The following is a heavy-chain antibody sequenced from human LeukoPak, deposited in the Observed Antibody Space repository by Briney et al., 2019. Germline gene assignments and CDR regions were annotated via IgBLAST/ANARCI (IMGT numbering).Heavy chain of an antibody. D-gene: IGHD5-18*01. J-gene: IGHJ4*02. CDR1: GYTFTDYY. CDR3: ARGGLEGYSYGLDS. Sequence: ASVKVSCKASGYTFTDYYIHWVRQAPGQGLEWLGWINPNTGNTNYAQNFQGRVTIIRDTSISTTYIDLSRLRSDDTAVYFCARGGLEGYSYGLDSWGQGTLVSVSS. V-gene: IGHV1-2*02. CDR2: INPNTGNT.